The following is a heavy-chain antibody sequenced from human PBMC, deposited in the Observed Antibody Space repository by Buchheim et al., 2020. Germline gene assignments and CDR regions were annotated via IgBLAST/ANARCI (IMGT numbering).Heavy chain of an antibody. V-gene: IGHV3-66*01. CDR1: GFTVSSNY. J-gene: IGHJ2*01. CDR2: IYSGGST. Sequence: EVQLVESGGGLVQPGGSLRLSCAASGFTVSSNYMSWVRQAPGKGLEWVSVIYSGGSTYYADSVKGRFTISRDNSTNTLYLQMNSLRAEDTAVYYCARDALPYDILTGYYNGWYFDLWGRGTL. CDR3: ARDALPYDILTGYYNGWYFDL. D-gene: IGHD3-9*01.